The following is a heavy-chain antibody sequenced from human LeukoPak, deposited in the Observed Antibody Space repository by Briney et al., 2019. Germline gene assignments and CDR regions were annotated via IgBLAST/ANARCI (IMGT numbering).Heavy chain of an antibody. CDR3: ARYGSGRNYIDPFDF. J-gene: IGHJ4*02. V-gene: IGHV3-48*01. Sequence: GGSLRLSCAASGSSFSRHAMNWVRQAPGKGLEWISHISGGSDIIEYADSVRGRFTISRDNGRGSLYLQMNSLRVEDTAVYYCARYGSGRNYIDPFDFWGQGTLVAVSS. D-gene: IGHD3-10*01. CDR2: ISGGSDII. CDR1: GSSFSRHA.